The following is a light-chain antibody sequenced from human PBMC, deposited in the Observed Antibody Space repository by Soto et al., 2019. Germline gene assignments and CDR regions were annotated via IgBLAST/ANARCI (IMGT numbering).Light chain of an antibody. Sequence: EIVLTQSPGTLSLSPGERSTLSCRASQSVSSSYLAWYHQKPGQTPRLLIYGASSRANGIPDRFSGSGSGTDFTLTISRLEHEDFVVYYCQQYGSSPGTFGQGTKLEIK. CDR2: GAS. CDR1: QSVSSSY. CDR3: QQYGSSPGT. J-gene: IGKJ2*01. V-gene: IGKV3-20*01.